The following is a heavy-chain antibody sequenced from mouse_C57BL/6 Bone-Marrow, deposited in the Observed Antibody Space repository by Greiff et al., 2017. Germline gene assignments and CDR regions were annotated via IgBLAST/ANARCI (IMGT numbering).Heavy chain of an antibody. J-gene: IGHJ1*03. CDR2: IDPSDSYT. Sequence: QVQLQQPGAELVMPGASVKLSCKASGYTFTSYWMHWVKQRPGQGLEWIGEIDPSDSYTNYNQKFKGKSTLTVDKSSSTAYMQLSSLTSEDSAVYYCGRGYYDYGDFDVWGTGTTVTVSS. CDR3: GRGYYDYGDFDV. CDR1: GYTFTSYW. V-gene: IGHV1-69*01. D-gene: IGHD2-4*01.